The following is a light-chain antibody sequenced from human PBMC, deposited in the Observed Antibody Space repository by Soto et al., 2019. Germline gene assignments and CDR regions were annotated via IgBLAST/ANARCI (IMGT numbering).Light chain of an antibody. CDR2: GDN. J-gene: IGLJ1*01. CDR1: SSNIGAEYD. CDR3: QSYDSSLTTFV. V-gene: IGLV1-40*01. Sequence: QLVLTQPPSVSGAPGQRVAISCTGSSSNIGAEYDVHWYQQLPGTAPKRLIYGDNNRPSGVPDRFSGSKSVTSASLAITGLQPEDEADYYCQSYDSSLTTFVFGTGTKLTVL.